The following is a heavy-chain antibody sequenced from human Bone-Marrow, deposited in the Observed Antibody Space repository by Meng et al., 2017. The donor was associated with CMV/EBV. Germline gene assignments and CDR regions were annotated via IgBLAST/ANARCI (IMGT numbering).Heavy chain of an antibody. CDR1: GGSISSSSYY. V-gene: IGHV4-39*01. Sequence: GSLRLSCTVSGGSISSSSYYWGWIRQPPGKGLEWIGSIYYSGSTYYNPSLKSRVTISVDTSKNQFSLKLSSVTAADTAVYYCARGSPSSSFYYWGQGTLATVSS. CDR3: ARGSPSSSFYY. J-gene: IGHJ4*02. CDR2: IYYSGST. D-gene: IGHD6-6*01.